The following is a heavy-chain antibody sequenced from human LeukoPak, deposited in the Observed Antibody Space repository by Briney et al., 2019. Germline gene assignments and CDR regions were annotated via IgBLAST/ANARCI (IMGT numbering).Heavy chain of an antibody. CDR2: IKGKIDGGTT. Sequence: PGGSLRLSCAASGFTFSNAWMSWVRQAPGKGLEWVGRIKGKIDGGTTDYAAPVKGRFTISRDDSEKTLYLQMNSLKTEDTAVYYCIADLPAAAAYAFDYWSLGTLVTVSS. D-gene: IGHD6-13*01. CDR1: GFTFSNAW. V-gene: IGHV3-15*01. CDR3: IADLPAAAAYAFDY. J-gene: IGHJ4*02.